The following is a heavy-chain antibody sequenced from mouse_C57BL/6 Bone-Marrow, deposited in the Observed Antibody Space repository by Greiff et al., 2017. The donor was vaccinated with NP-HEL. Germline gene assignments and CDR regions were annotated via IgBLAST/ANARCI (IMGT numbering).Heavy chain of an antibody. CDR3: ARDDYDYLYAY. CDR2: SRNKANDYTT. V-gene: IGHV7-1*01. Sequence: EVKLVESGGGLVQSGRSLRLSCATSGFTFSDFYMEWVRQAPGKGLEWIAASRNKANDYTTEYSASVKGRFIVSRDTSQSILYLQMNDLRAEDTAIYYCARDDYDYLYAYWGQGTLVTVSA. CDR1: GFTFSDFY. J-gene: IGHJ3*01. D-gene: IGHD2-4*01.